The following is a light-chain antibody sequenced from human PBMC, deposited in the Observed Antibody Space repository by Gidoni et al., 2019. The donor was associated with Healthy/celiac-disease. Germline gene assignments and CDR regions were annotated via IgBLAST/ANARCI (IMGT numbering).Light chain of an antibody. J-gene: IGKJ3*01. CDR2: DAS. CDR1: QSVSSY. CDR3: QQRSNWPPFT. V-gene: IGKV3-11*01. Sequence: DIVLTQSPATLSLSPGERATLSCRASQSVSSYLAWYQQKPGQAPRLLIYDASNRATGIPARFSGSGSGTDFTLTISSLGPEDFAVYYCQQRSNWPPFTFDPGTKVDIK.